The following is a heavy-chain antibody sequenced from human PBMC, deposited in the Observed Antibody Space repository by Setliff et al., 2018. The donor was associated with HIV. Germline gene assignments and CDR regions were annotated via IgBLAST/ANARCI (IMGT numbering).Heavy chain of an antibody. Sequence: GGSLRLSCAASGFTFSSYAMTWVRQAPGKGLEWVSSISNNVGKTYYADSEKGRFTISRDNSKNTLYLQMNSLRAADTAVYYCAKDAYSTGKPGISWGQGTQVTVSS. CDR2: ISNNVGKT. CDR3: AKDAYSTGKPGIS. D-gene: IGHD2-8*02. J-gene: IGHJ4*02. CDR1: GFTFSSYA. V-gene: IGHV3-23*01.